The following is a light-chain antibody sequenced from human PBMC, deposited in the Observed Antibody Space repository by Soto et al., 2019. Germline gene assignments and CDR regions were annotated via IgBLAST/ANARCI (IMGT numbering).Light chain of an antibody. CDR1: SSDVGGYNY. V-gene: IGLV2-14*01. CDR2: DVS. CDR3: SSYTSTLYV. J-gene: IGLJ1*01. Sequence: LTQPASVSASPGQSITISCTGTSSDVGGYNYVSWYQQHPGKAPKLMIYDVSNRPSGVSNRFSGSKSGNTASLTISGLQAEDEADYYCSSYTSTLYVFGTGTKVTVL.